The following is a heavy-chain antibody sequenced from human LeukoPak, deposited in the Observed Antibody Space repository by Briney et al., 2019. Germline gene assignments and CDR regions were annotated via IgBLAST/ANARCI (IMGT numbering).Heavy chain of an antibody. Sequence: TGGSLILSCAASGFTFSSYAMSWVRQAPGKGLEWVSSISGSGGSTYYADSVTGRFTISRDNSKNTLHLQMNSLRAEDTAVYYCAKEDSQYFFDYWGQGTLVTVSS. V-gene: IGHV3-23*01. CDR3: AKEDSQYFFDY. CDR1: GFTFSSYA. CDR2: ISGSGGST. D-gene: IGHD5-18*01. J-gene: IGHJ4*02.